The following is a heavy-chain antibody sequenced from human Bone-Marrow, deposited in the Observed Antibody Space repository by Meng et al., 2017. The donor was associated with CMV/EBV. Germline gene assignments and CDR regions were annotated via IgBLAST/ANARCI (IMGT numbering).Heavy chain of an antibody. CDR1: GGSFSGYY. CDR2: INHSGST. V-gene: IGHV4-34*01. J-gene: IGHJ4*02. CDR3: ARGLVPAANN. Sequence: SETLSLTCAVYGGSFSGYYWSWIRQPPGKGLEWIGEINHSGSTNSNPSLKSRITISIDTSKNQFSLKLSSVTAADTAVYYCARGLVPAANNWGQGTLVTVAS. D-gene: IGHD2-2*01.